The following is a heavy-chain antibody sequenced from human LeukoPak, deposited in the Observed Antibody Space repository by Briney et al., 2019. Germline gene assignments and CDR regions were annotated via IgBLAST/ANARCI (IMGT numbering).Heavy chain of an antibody. D-gene: IGHD3-10*01. CDR2: IYYSGST. V-gene: IGHV4-30-4*08. CDR3: AREAFFGDLDY. Sequence: TPSETLSLTCAVYGGSFSGYYWSWIRQPPGKGLEWIGYIYYSGSTYYNPSLKSRVTISVDTSKNQFSLKLSSVTAADTAVYYCAREAFFGDLDYWGQGTLVTVSS. J-gene: IGHJ4*02. CDR1: GGSFSGYY.